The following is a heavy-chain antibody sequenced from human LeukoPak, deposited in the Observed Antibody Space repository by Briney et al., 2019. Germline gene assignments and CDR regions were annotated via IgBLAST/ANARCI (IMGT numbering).Heavy chain of an antibody. Sequence: SETLSLTCTVSGGSISSSSYYWGWIRQPPGKGLEWIGTIYYSGSTYYNPSLKSRVTISVDTSKNQFSLKLSSVTAADTAVYYCARHSLVRYFDFSTPYYFDYWGQGTLVTVSS. CDR1: GGSISSSSYY. CDR2: IYYSGST. V-gene: IGHV4-39*01. D-gene: IGHD3-9*01. CDR3: ARHSLVRYFDFSTPYYFDY. J-gene: IGHJ4*02.